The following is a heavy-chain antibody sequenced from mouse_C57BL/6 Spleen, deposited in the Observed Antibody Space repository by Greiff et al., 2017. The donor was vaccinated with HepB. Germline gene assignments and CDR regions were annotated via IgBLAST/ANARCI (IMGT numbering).Heavy chain of an antibody. D-gene: IGHD4-1*01. J-gene: IGHJ3*01. Sequence: VSGPGLVKPSQSLSLTCSVTGYSITSGYYWNWIRQFPGNKLEWMGYISYDGSNNYNPSLKNRISITRDTSKNQFFLKLNSVTTEDTATYYCARNWDWAWFAYWGQGTLVTVSA. CDR3: ARNWDWAWFAY. V-gene: IGHV3-6*01. CDR2: ISYDGSN. CDR1: GYSITSGYY.